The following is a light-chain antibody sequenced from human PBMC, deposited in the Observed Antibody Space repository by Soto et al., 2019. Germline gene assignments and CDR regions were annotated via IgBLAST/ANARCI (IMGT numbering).Light chain of an antibody. CDR2: DAS. CDR1: ESVDFH. J-gene: IGKJ5*01. V-gene: IGKV3-11*01. CDR3: QKYNSALT. Sequence: VLTQSPATLSLSPGKRATLSCRASESVDFHLAWYQQKPGQAPRLLIYDASVRATGTPARFSGSGSGTDFTLTISSLEPEDVATYFCQKYNSALTFGQGTRLEIK.